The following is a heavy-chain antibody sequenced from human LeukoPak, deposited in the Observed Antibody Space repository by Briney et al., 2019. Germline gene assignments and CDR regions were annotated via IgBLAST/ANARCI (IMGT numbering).Heavy chain of an antibody. V-gene: IGHV4-39*07. J-gene: IGHJ4*02. D-gene: IGHD3-10*01. CDR2: INHSGST. Sequence: PSETLSLTCTVSGDSISSGSYYWGWIRQPPGKGLEWIGEINHSGSTNYNPSLKSRVTISVDTSKNQFSLKLSSVTAADTAVYYCARWEKFTYYYGSGSYGTFDYWGQGTLVTVSS. CDR3: ARWEKFTYYYGSGSYGTFDY. CDR1: GDSISSGSYY.